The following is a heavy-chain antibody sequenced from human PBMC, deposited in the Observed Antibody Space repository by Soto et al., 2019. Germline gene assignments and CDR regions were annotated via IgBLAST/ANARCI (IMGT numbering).Heavy chain of an antibody. J-gene: IGHJ5*02. CDR1: GGYLSGCSYY. CDR3: ARDWGPYWFDP. V-gene: IGHV4-61*01. D-gene: IGHD3-16*01. Sequence: SEALSLTCTGSGGYLSGCSYYWNWIRQPPRKQGEWIGYIYDSGATKYNPSLKSRVPISQYTSKNQFSLKMNSVTPSDTAVYYCARDWGPYWFDPWGQGTLVTVSS. CDR2: IYDSGAT.